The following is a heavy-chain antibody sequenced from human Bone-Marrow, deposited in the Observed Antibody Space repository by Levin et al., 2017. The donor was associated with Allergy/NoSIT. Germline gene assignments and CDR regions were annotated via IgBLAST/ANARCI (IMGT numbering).Heavy chain of an antibody. J-gene: IGHJ6*02. V-gene: IGHV1-2*02. CDR3: ARDTIAAAGLYYYYGMDG. CDR2: INPNSGGT. D-gene: IGHD6-13*01. CDR1: GYTFTGYY. Sequence: ASVKVSCKASGYTFTGYYMHWVRQAPGQGLEWMGWINPNSGGTNYAQKFQGRVTMTRDTSISTAYMELSRLRSDDTAVYYCARDTIAAAGLYYYYGMDGWGQGTTVTVSS.